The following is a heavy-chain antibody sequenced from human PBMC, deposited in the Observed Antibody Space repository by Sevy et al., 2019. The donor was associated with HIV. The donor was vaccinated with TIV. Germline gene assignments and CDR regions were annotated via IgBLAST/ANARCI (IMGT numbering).Heavy chain of an antibody. J-gene: IGHJ5*02. V-gene: IGHV4-61*01. CDR1: GGSVSSGSYY. CDR2: IYYSGST. CDR3: ARVNSRPKQNWFDP. Sequence: SETLSLTCTVSGGSVSSGSYYWSWIRQPPGKGLEWIGYIYYSGSTNYNPSLKSRVTISVDTSKNQFSLKLSSVTAAETAVYYCARVNSRPKQNWFDPWGQGTLVTVSS. D-gene: IGHD3-22*01.